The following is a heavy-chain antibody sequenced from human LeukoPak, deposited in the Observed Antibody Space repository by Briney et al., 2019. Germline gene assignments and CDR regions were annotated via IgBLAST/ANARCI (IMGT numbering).Heavy chain of an antibody. CDR2: LSGSGGGT. D-gene: IGHD3-10*01. CDR1: GITLSNYG. J-gene: IGHJ4*02. Sequence: GGSLRLSCAVSGITLSNYGMSWVRQAPGKGLEWVAGLSGSGGGTNYADSVQGRFTISRDNHKNTLYLQMNSLRAEDTAVYFCAKRGVVIRVFLVGFHKEAYYFDSWGQGALVTVSS. V-gene: IGHV3-23*01. CDR3: AKRGVVIRVFLVGFHKEAYYFDS.